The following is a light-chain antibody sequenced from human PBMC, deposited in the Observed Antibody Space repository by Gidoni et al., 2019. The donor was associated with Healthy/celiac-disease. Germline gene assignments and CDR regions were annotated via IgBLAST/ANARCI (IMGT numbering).Light chain of an antibody. Sequence: EIVFTQSPGTLSLSLGERATLSCRASQSVSSSYLVWYQQKPGQAPRLLIYGASSRATGIPDRFSGSGSGTDFTLTISRLEPEDFAVYYCQQYGSSPQTFGQGTKVEIK. CDR3: QQYGSSPQT. V-gene: IGKV3-20*01. J-gene: IGKJ1*01. CDR2: GAS. CDR1: QSVSSSY.